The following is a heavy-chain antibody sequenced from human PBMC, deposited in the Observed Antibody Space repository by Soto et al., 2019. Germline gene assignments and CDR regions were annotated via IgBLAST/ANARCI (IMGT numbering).Heavy chain of an antibody. Sequence: QLQLQESGPGLVRPSETLSLTCTVSGGSIGSSSYYWGWIRQSPGKGLEWIGTIYYSGYTYYNPSLKSRVTISVDTSKNQFSLRLSSVSAADTAVYYCARQGSSSGVVTAIAHWGQGTLVTVSS. V-gene: IGHV4-39*01. CDR3: ARQGSSSGVVTAIAH. D-gene: IGHD2-21*02. CDR1: GGSIGSSSYY. CDR2: IYYSGYT. J-gene: IGHJ4*02.